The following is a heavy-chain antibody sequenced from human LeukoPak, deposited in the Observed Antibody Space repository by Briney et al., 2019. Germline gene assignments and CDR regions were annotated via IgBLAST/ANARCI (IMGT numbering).Heavy chain of an antibody. CDR1: GYSISSGYY. V-gene: IGHV4-38-2*02. Sequence: SETLSLTCAVSGYSISSGYYWGWIRQPPGKGLEWIGNIYYTGSTYYNPSLKSRVTISIDTSKNQFSLKPTSVTAADTAVYYCGREVGYSNYDSHWGQGTLVTVPS. J-gene: IGHJ4*02. D-gene: IGHD4-11*01. CDR2: IYYTGST. CDR3: GREVGYSNYDSH.